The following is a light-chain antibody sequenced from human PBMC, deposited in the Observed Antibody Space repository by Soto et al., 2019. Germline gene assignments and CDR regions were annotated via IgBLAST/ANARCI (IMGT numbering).Light chain of an antibody. CDR2: AAS. Sequence: DLQMTQSPSSLSASVGDRVTITCRASQSISNYLNWYQQKPGKAPKLLMYAASSLQSGVTSRFSGSGSGTDFTLTISSLQPEDFATYYCQQTYGTPRTFGQGTKVEIK. V-gene: IGKV1-39*01. CDR1: QSISNY. CDR3: QQTYGTPRT. J-gene: IGKJ1*01.